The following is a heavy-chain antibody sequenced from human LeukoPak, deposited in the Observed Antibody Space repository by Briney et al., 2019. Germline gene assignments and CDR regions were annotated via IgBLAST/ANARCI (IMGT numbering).Heavy chain of an antibody. CDR3: ARGYCSGTSCTDYYYGMDV. J-gene: IGHJ6*02. CDR2: IYSGGST. Sequence: GGSLRLSCAASGFTVSSNYMSWVRQAPGKGLEWVSVIYSGGSTYYADSVKGRFTISRDNSKNTLYLQMNSLRAEDTAVYYCARGYCSGTSCTDYYYGMDVWGQGTTVTVSS. CDR1: GFTVSSNY. V-gene: IGHV3-53*01. D-gene: IGHD2-2*01.